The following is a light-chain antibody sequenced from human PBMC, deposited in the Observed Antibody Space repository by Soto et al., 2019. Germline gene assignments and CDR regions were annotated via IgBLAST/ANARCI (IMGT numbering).Light chain of an antibody. J-gene: IGKJ1*01. Sequence: IVLGQSPGTLSLSPGERATLSCRASQSISTSLAWFQQIPGQAPRLLIYGASSRGTGIPDRFSGSGSGTDFTLTISRLEPEDFAVYYCQQYGSSGTFGQGTKVDI. V-gene: IGKV3-20*01. CDR3: QQYGSSGT. CDR1: QSISTS. CDR2: GAS.